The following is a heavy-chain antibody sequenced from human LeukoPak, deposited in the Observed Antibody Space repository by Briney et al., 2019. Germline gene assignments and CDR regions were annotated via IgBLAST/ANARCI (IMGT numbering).Heavy chain of an antibody. CDR3: ARDPISSNWPRAHWFDP. J-gene: IGHJ5*02. D-gene: IGHD6-13*01. CDR1: GYRFTSYY. CDR2: INPNGGST. V-gene: IGHV1-46*01. Sequence: ASVRVSSVESGYRFTSYYMNWVRQAPGQGLEWMGIINPNGGSTNYAEKFQGRVSMTRDTSTTTVYMELSSLRSEDTAVYYCARDPISSNWPRAHWFDPWGQGSLDIVSS.